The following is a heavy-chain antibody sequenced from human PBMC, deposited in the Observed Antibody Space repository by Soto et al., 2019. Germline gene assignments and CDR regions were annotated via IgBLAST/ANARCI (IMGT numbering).Heavy chain of an antibody. Sequence: SLRLSCAASGFTFSSYAMSWVRQAPGKGLEWVSAISGSGGSTYYADSVKGRFTISRDNSKNTLYLQMNSLRAEDTAVYYCAKDLIGDSSGYYRAEYFKHWGQGTLVTVSS. CDR2: ISGSGGST. CDR3: AKDLIGDSSGYYRAEYFKH. D-gene: IGHD3-22*01. CDR1: GFTFSSYA. J-gene: IGHJ1*01. V-gene: IGHV3-23*01.